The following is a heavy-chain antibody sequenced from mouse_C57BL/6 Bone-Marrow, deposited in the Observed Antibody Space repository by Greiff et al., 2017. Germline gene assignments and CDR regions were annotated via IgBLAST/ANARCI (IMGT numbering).Heavy chain of an antibody. J-gene: IGHJ2*01. V-gene: IGHV1-26*01. CDR1: GYTFTDYY. Sequence: VQLQQSGPELVKPGASVKISCKASGYTFTDYYMNWVKQSHGKSLEWIGDINPNNGGTSYNQKFKGKATLTVDKSSSTAYMELRSLTSEDSAVYYCASNGYYWGCYWGQGTTLTVSS. CDR3: ASNGYYWGCY. CDR2: INPNNGGT. D-gene: IGHD2-3*01.